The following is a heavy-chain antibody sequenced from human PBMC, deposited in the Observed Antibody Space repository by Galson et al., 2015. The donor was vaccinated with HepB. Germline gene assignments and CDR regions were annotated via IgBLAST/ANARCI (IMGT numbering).Heavy chain of an antibody. V-gene: IGHV3-23*01. CDR1: GFTFSSYA. Sequence: SLRLSCAASGFTFSSYAMSWVRQAPGKGLEWVSAISGSGGSTYYADSVKGRFTISRDNSKNTLHLQMNSLRAEDTAVYYCTQGGSGWSMDYWGQGTLVTVSS. CDR3: TQGGSGWSMDY. CDR2: ISGSGGST. D-gene: IGHD6-19*01. J-gene: IGHJ4*02.